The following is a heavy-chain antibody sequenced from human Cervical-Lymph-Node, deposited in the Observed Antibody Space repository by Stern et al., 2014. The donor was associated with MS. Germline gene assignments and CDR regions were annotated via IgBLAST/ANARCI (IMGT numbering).Heavy chain of an antibody. CDR2: FYDSGTS. CDR3: AKENGAIVPPLNYFDF. Sequence: QLQLQESGPGLVRPSETLSLTCTVSGDSIDSYFWSWIRQPPGKGLEWIGSFYDSGTSNYNPSLKSRVTISVDTSKNQFFLRLSSVTAADTAVYYCAKENGAIVPPLNYFDFWGQGTLVTVSS. D-gene: IGHD2-21*01. V-gene: IGHV4-59*01. J-gene: IGHJ4*02. CDR1: GDSIDSYF.